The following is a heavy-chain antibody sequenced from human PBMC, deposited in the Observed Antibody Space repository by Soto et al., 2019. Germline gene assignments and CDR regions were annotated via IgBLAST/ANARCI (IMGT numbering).Heavy chain of an antibody. D-gene: IGHD2-21*02. J-gene: IGHJ4*02. Sequence: SETLSLTCTVSGYSIRNGYYWGWIRQPPGKGLEWIGTIYHSGSTYYNPSLKSRVTISVDASENHFSLKLSSVTAADTAVYYCARVGPYCGGDCYSPPLWGQGTLVTVSS. CDR3: ARVGPYCGGDCYSPPL. CDR1: GYSIRNGYY. V-gene: IGHV4-38-2*02. CDR2: IYHSGST.